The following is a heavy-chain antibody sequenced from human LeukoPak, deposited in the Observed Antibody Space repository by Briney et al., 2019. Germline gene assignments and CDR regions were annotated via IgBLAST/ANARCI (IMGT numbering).Heavy chain of an antibody. D-gene: IGHD2-2*01. V-gene: IGHV3-23*01. J-gene: IGHJ4*02. CDR1: GFTFSNYA. CDR2: ISGSGGST. Sequence: GGSLRLSCAASGFTFSNYAMTWVRQAPGKGLEWVSAISGSGGSTYYADSLKGRFTISRDNSKNTLYLQMNSLIAEDTAVYYCAKDLSSSTPRSRFDYWGQGTLVTVSS. CDR3: AKDLSSSTPRSRFDY.